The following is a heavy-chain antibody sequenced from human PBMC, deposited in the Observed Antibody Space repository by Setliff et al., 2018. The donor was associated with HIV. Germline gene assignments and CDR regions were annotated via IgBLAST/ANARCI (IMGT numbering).Heavy chain of an antibody. CDR2: IYYTGST. V-gene: IGHV4-39*01. Sequence: SETLSLTCTVSGGPFSSSSYYWGWIRQPPGKGLEYIGNIYYTGSTHHNPSLESRVATSVDTSKNQFSLKLSSVTAADTAVYYCARGLGDYGSGSYWIYYYYYMDVWGKGTTVTVSS. CDR1: GGPFSSSSYY. D-gene: IGHD3-10*01. CDR3: ARGLGDYGSGSYWIYYYYYMDV. J-gene: IGHJ6*03.